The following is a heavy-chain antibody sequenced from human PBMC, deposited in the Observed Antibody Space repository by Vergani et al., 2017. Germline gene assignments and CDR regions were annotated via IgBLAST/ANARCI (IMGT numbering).Heavy chain of an antibody. Sequence: QVQLVQSGTEVKKPGASVKVSCKASGYTFNGYYNHWVRQAPGQGLEYMRWIDPNSDGTNYAQKFQGRVTMTRDTSISTAYMELSRLRSDEPAVYYCARGWSGYSTSWYFDFWGQGTLVTVSS. CDR1: GYTFNGYY. V-gene: IGHV1-2*02. J-gene: IGHJ4*02. D-gene: IGHD6-13*01. CDR2: IDPNSDGT. CDR3: ARGWSGYSTSWYFDF.